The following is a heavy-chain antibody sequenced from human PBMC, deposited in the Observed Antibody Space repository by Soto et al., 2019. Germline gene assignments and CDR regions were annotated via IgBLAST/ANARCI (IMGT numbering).Heavy chain of an antibody. J-gene: IGHJ3*02. CDR3: ARKDASSGYYYEADAFDI. CDR1: GFTFSSYG. Sequence: GGSLRLSCAASGFTFSSYGMHWVRQAPGKGLEWVAVIWYDGSNKYYADSVKGRFTISRDNSKNTLYLQMNSLRAEDTAVYYCARKDASSGYYYEADAFDIWGQGTMVTVSS. CDR2: IWYDGSNK. V-gene: IGHV3-33*01. D-gene: IGHD3-22*01.